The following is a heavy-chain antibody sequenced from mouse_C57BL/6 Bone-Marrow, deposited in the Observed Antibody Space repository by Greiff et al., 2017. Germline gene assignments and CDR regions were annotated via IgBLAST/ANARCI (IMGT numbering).Heavy chain of an antibody. CDR3: ARGRYYGSSHFDY. J-gene: IGHJ2*01. Sequence: VQLQQPGAELVRPGSSVKLSCKASGYTFTSYWMHWVKQRPIQGLEWIGNIDPSDSETPYNQKFKDKATLTVDKSSSTAYMQLSSLTSEDSAVYYCARGRYYGSSHFDYWGQGTTLTVSS. V-gene: IGHV1-52*01. D-gene: IGHD1-1*01. CDR1: GYTFTSYW. CDR2: IDPSDSET.